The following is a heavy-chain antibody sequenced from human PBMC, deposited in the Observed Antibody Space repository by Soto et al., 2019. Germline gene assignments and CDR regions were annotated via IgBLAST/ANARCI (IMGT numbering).Heavy chain of an antibody. Sequence: SETLSLTCTVYGGSISNFYWGWIRQPPGKGMEWSWYISYSGNTNYNPTLKSRVSISVDTYKNQLSLNLTSVTAADTGVYYCARARRVLSRSGFDFWGQGTPVTVSS. D-gene: IGHD3-16*01. J-gene: IGHJ4*02. CDR2: ISYSGNT. CDR1: GGSISNFY. CDR3: ARARRVLSRSGFDF. V-gene: IGHV4-59*01.